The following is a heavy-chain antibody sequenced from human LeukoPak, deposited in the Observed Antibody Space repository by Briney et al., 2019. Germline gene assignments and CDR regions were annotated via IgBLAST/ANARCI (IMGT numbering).Heavy chain of an antibody. CDR2: IYYSGSP. D-gene: IGHD3-9*01. J-gene: IGHJ5*02. V-gene: IGHV4-39*01. CDR3: ARSVLRYFDWLPNMNHPFDP. Sequence: SETLSLTCAVSGGSFSSSTYYWGWIRQSPGKGLEWIGSIYYSGSPYYNPSLKSRVTISVDTSKNQFSLNLSSVTAADTAVYYCARSVLRYFDWLPNMNHPFDPWGQGTLVTVSS. CDR1: GGSFSSSTYY.